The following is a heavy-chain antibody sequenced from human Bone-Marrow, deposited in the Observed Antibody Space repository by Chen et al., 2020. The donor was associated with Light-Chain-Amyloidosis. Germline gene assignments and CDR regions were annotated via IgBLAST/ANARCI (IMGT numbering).Heavy chain of an antibody. CDR1: GGAFSGYY. Sequence: QVQLPQWGAGLLRPSETLSLTCAVYGGAFSGYYWTWIRQPPGKGLEWIGEINDAENTNYNPPLRRRVTISLDTSKNHFSLNLTSVTAADTAVYYCARGRSYYYGLGKIDYWGQGSLVIVSS. J-gene: IGHJ4*02. V-gene: IGHV4-34*02. CDR2: INDAENT. CDR3: ARGRSYYYGLGKIDY. D-gene: IGHD3-10*01.